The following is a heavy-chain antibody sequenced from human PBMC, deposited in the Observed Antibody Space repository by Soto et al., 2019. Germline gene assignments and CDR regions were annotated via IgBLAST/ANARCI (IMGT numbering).Heavy chain of an antibody. CDR1: GGTFSSYA. Sequence: GASVKVSCKASGGTFSSYAISWVRQAPGQGLEWMGGIIPIFGTANYAQKFQGRVTITADKSTSTAYMELSSLRSEDTAVYYCARARDSSGYYHFRERLRRSYYYGMDFWGQGTPVTVSS. J-gene: IGHJ6*02. CDR3: ARARDSSGYYHFRERLRRSYYYGMDF. V-gene: IGHV1-69*06. CDR2: IIPIFGTA. D-gene: IGHD3-22*01.